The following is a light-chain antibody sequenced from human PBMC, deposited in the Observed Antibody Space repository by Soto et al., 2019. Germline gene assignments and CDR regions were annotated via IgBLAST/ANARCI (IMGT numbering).Light chain of an antibody. Sequence: IQLTQSPSSLSASVGDRVTISCRASQGIANFLAWYQQKPGKAPKLLIHGASTLQSGVPSRFSGSGSGTEFTLTISSLQPEDFATYYCQQLNSFPIPFGPGTKVDIK. J-gene: IGKJ3*01. CDR2: GAS. CDR1: QGIANF. CDR3: QQLNSFPIP. V-gene: IGKV1-9*01.